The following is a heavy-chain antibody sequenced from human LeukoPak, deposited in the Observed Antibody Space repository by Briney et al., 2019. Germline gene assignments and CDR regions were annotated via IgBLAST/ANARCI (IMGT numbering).Heavy chain of an antibody. J-gene: IGHJ5*02. CDR1: TFDDYA. D-gene: IGHD5-18*01. CDR3: ARGGIQLWSNWFDP. CDR2: IYYSGST. Sequence: TFDDYAMHWVRQAPGKGLEWIGYIYYSGSTYYNPSLKSRVTISVDTSKNQFSLKLSSVTAADTAVYYCARGGIQLWSNWFDPWGQGTLVTVSS. V-gene: IGHV4-30-4*08.